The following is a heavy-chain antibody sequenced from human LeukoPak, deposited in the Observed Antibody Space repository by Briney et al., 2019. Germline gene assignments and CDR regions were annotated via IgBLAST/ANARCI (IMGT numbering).Heavy chain of an antibody. D-gene: IGHD2-2*01. J-gene: IGHJ3*02. CDR2: INHSGST. CDR3: ARAMTDAFDI. V-gene: IGHV4-34*01. Sequence: SETLSLTCAVYGGSFSGYYWSWIRQPPGKGLEWIGEINHSGSTNYNPSLKSRVTISVDTSKNQFSLKLSSVTAADMAVYYCARAMTDAFDIWGQGTMVTVSS. CDR1: GGSFSGYY.